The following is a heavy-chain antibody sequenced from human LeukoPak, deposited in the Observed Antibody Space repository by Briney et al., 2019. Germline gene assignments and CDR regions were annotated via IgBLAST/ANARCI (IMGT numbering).Heavy chain of an antibody. J-gene: IGHJ1*01. Sequence: SETLSLTCTVSGGSISSSSYYWGWIRQPPGKGLEWIGSIYYSGSTYYNPSLKSRVIISVDTSKNQFSLKLSSVTAADTAVYYCARDRTIRYFQHWGQGTLVTVSS. CDR3: ARDRTIRYFQH. V-gene: IGHV4-39*07. D-gene: IGHD3-3*01. CDR2: IYYSGST. CDR1: GGSISSSSYY.